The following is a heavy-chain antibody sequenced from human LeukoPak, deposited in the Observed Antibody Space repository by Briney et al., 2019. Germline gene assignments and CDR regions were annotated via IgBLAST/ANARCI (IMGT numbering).Heavy chain of an antibody. CDR1: GYTFTSYG. V-gene: IGHV1-18*01. Sequence: GASVKVSCKASGYTFTSYGISWVRQAPGQGLEWMGWISAHNGNTYFAQNLQGRVTMTTDTSTSTAYMELRSLRSDDTAVYYCAREEYCNSTTCYKAFDIWGQGTMDTVSS. J-gene: IGHJ3*02. CDR2: ISAHNGNT. D-gene: IGHD2-2*02. CDR3: AREEYCNSTTCYKAFDI.